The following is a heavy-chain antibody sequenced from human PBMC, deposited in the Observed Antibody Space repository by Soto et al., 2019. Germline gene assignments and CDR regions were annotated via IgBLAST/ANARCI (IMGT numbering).Heavy chain of an antibody. CDR2: ISGSGGST. D-gene: IGHD3-22*01. J-gene: IGHJ4*02. CDR1: GFTFSSYA. CDR3: ANRGTYYCDSSGYYYGDY. V-gene: IGHV3-23*01. Sequence: GGSLRLSCAASGFTFSSYAMSWVRQAPGKGLEWVSAISGSGGSTYYADSVKGRFTISRDNSKSTLYLQMNSLRAEDTAVYYCANRGTYYCDSSGYYYGDYWGQGTRVTVSS.